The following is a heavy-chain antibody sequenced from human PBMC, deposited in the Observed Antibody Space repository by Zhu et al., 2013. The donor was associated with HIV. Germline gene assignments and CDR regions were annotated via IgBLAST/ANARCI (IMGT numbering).Heavy chain of an antibody. J-gene: IGHJ4*02. CDR1: GGTFSSYT. CDR2: IIPILGIA. V-gene: IGHV1-69*08. D-gene: IGHD3-3*01. Sequence: QVQLVQSGAEVKKPGSSVKVSCKASGGTFSSYTISWVRQAPGQGLEWMGRIIPILGIANYAQKFQGRVTITADKSTSTAYMELSSLRSEDTAVYYCARDLPSLGDDFWSGYYDPVFDYWGQGTLVTVSS. CDR3: ARDLPSLGDDFWSGYYDPVFDY.